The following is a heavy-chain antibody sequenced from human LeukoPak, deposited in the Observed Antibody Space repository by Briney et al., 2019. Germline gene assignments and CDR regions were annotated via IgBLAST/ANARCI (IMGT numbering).Heavy chain of an antibody. CDR1: GYTFTCYY. J-gene: IGHJ4*02. CDR2: INPNSGGT. CDR3: PRGRVAMVREPPGY. Sequence: GASVKVTCKASGYTFTCYYMHWVRQAPGQGLEWMGWINPNSGGTNYAQKFQGRVTMTRDTSISTAYMELSSLRSEDTAVYYCPRGRVAMVREPPGYWGQGTLVTVSS. V-gene: IGHV1-2*02. D-gene: IGHD3-10*01.